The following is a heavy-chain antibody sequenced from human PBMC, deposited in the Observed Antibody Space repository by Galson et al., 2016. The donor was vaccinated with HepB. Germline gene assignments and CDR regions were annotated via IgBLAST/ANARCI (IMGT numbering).Heavy chain of an antibody. CDR2: ITPGSTYT. CDR3: ARVVTPMAAANRGFGS. J-gene: IGHJ5*02. Sequence: SLRLSCAASGFTFNMYTMTWVRQAPGKGLEWVSSITPGSTYTHFADSVKGRFTISRDDAENSLYLHMNSLRAEDTALDYCARVVTPMAAANRGFGSWGQGTQVVVSS. CDR1: GFTFNMYT. D-gene: IGHD6-13*01. V-gene: IGHV3-21*01.